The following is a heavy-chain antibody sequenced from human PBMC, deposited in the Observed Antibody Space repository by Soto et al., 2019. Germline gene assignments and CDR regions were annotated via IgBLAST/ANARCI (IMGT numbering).Heavy chain of an antibody. Sequence: GGSLRLSCAASGFTFSSYAMSWVRQAPGKGLEWVSAISGSGGSTYYADSVKGRFTISRDNSKNTLYLQMNSLRAEDTAVYYCAKEGSSTSWKWYWFDPWGQGTLVTVSS. D-gene: IGHD2-2*01. J-gene: IGHJ5*02. CDR2: ISGSGGST. CDR3: AKEGSSTSWKWYWFDP. V-gene: IGHV3-23*01. CDR1: GFTFSSYA.